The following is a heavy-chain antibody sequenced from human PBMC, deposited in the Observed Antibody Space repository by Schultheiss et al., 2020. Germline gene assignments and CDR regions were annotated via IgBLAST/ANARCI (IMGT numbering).Heavy chain of an antibody. D-gene: IGHD4-17*01. Sequence: GGSLRLSCAASGFTFSSYAMSWVRQAPGKGLEWVGFIRSKAYGGTTEYAASVKGRFTISRDDSKNSLYLQMNSLKTEDTAVYYCARGLYGDYTYYFDYWGQGTLVTVSS. J-gene: IGHJ4*02. CDR1: GFTFSSYA. V-gene: IGHV3-49*04. CDR2: IRSKAYGGTT. CDR3: ARGLYGDYTYYFDY.